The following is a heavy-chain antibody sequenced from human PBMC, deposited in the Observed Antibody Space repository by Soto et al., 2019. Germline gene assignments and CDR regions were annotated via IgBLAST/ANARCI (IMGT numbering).Heavy chain of an antibody. CDR2: ISSNGGST. Sequence: GGSLRLSCSASGFTFSSYAMHWVRQAPGKGLEYVSAISSNGGSTYYADSVKGRFTISRDNSKNTLYLQMSSLRAEDTAVYYCVKEGRLVVVAATLPTYNWFDPWGQGTLVTVSS. D-gene: IGHD2-15*01. CDR1: GFTFSSYA. J-gene: IGHJ5*02. CDR3: VKEGRLVVVAATLPTYNWFDP. V-gene: IGHV3-64D*08.